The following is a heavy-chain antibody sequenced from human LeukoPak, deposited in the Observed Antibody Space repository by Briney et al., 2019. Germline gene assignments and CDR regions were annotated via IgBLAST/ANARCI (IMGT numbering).Heavy chain of an antibody. CDR2: INPNSGGT. J-gene: IGHJ3*02. CDR3: ARRTSDSSSWYIQAFDI. Sequence: EASVKVSCKASGYTFTGYYMHWVRQAPGQGLEWMGWINPNSGGTNYAQKFQGWVTMTRDTSISTVYMELSGLKSDDTAVYYCARRTSDSSSWYIQAFDIWGQGTMVTVSS. CDR1: GYTFTGYY. V-gene: IGHV1-2*04. D-gene: IGHD6-13*01.